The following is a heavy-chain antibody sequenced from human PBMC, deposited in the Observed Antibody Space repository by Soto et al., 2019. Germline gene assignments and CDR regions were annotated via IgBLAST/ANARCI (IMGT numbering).Heavy chain of an antibody. Sequence: GSSVKVSCKASGYTFTSYGVSWVRQAPGQGLEWMGWISAYNGNTNYAQKRQGRGNMTTDKSKSTAYMEPRSLRSDETDVYYCERVATAMVTFDYWGQGTLVTVS. D-gene: IGHD5-18*01. CDR3: ERVATAMVTFDY. V-gene: IGHV1-18*01. J-gene: IGHJ4*02. CDR2: ISAYNGNT. CDR1: GYTFTSYG.